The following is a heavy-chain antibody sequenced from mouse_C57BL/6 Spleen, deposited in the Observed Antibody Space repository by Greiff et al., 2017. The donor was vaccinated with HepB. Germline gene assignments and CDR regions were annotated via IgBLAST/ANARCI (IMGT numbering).Heavy chain of an antibody. CDR3: ARLDYYGSSYFDY. J-gene: IGHJ2*01. CDR1: GYTFTDYN. CDR2: INPNNGGT. Sequence: EVQLQQSGPELVKPGASVKIPCKASGYTFTDYNMDWVKQSHGKSLEWIGDINPNNGGTIYNQKFKGKATLTVDKSSSTAYMELSSLTSEDTAVYYCARLDYYGSSYFDYWGQGTTLTVSS. V-gene: IGHV1-18*01. D-gene: IGHD1-1*01.